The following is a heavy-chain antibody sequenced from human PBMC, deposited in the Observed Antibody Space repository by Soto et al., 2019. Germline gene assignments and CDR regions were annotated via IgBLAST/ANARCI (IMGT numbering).Heavy chain of an antibody. CDR2: VYSSGTT. CDR1: GGSINSYW. V-gene: IGHV4-4*07. Sequence: SETLSLTCRVSGGSINSYWWSWIRQPAGKGLEWIGRVYSSGTTDYNPSLNSRATMSVETSENQFSLKLSSVTAADTAVYYCARDIGSFAYGEVYWGQG. D-gene: IGHD3-10*01. J-gene: IGHJ4*02. CDR3: ARDIGSFAYGEVY.